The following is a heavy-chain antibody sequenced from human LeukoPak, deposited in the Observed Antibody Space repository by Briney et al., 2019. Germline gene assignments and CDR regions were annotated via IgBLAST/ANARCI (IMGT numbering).Heavy chain of an antibody. J-gene: IGHJ3*02. CDR3: AKSSSWYRGAFDI. V-gene: IGHV3-30*18. CDR2: ISYDGSNK. D-gene: IGHD6-13*01. Sequence: PGGSLRLSCAASGFTFSSYGMHWVRQAPGKGLEWVAVISYDGSNKYYADSVKGRFTISRDNSKNTLYLQMNSLRAEDTAVYYCAKSSSWYRGAFDIWGQGTMVTVSS. CDR1: GFTFSSYG.